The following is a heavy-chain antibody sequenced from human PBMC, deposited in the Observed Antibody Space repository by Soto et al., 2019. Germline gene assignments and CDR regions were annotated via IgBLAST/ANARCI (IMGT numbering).Heavy chain of an antibody. Sequence: SETXSLTCTVSGVAMRSGGYYWTWIRQRPGKGLEWIGYIHNSGSTYTNPSLESRLTISMDTSKNQFSLKLNSVTAADTAVYYCAAATVTALMEVKWFDPWGQGTLVTVSS. CDR1: GVAMRSGGYY. CDR3: AAATVTALMEVKWFDP. J-gene: IGHJ5*02. CDR2: IHNSGST. V-gene: IGHV4-31*03. D-gene: IGHD4-4*01.